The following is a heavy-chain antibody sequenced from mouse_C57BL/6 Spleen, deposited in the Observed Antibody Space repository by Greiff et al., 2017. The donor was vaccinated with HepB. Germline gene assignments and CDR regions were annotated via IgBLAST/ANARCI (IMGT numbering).Heavy chain of an antibody. D-gene: IGHD2-14*01. Sequence: VQLQQPGAELVKPGASVKLSCKASGYTFTSYWMHWVKQRPGQGLEWIGMIHPNSGSTNYNEKFKSKATLTVDKSSSTAYMQLSSLTSEDSAVYYCARRGYNYAMDYWGQGTSVTVSS. J-gene: IGHJ4*01. V-gene: IGHV1-64*01. CDR1: GYTFTSYW. CDR2: IHPNSGST. CDR3: ARRGYNYAMDY.